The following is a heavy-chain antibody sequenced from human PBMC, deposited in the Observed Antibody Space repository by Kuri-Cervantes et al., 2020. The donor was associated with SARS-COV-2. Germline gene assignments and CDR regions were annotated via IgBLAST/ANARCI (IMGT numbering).Heavy chain of an antibody. CDR3: ARDIHSSGWPGWFDP. CDR2: IYTSGST. D-gene: IGHD6-19*01. Sequence: GSLRLSCTVSGASINDYYWTWMRQPAGKGLEWIGRIYTSGSTNYNPSLKSRVTISVDTSKNQFSLKLRSVTAADTAVYYCARDIHSSGWPGWFDPWGQGTLVTVSS. V-gene: IGHV4-4*07. CDR1: GASINDYY. J-gene: IGHJ5*02.